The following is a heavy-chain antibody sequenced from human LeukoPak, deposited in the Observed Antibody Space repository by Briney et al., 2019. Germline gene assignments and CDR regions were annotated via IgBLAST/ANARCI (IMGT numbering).Heavy chain of an antibody. CDR1: GGSFSGYY. D-gene: IGHD4-17*01. J-gene: IGHJ4*02. Sequence: SETLSLTCAVYGGSFSGYYLNWIRQPPGKGLEWIGEINHSGSTHYNPSVKSRVTMSVDTSKNQFSMKLSSVTAADTAVYYCARDETTPLPGAYWGQGTLVTVSS. V-gene: IGHV4-34*01. CDR2: INHSGST. CDR3: ARDETTPLPGAY.